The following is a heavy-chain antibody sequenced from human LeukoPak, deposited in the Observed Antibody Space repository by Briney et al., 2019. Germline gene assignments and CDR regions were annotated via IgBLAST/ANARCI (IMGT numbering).Heavy chain of an antibody. D-gene: IGHD3-10*01. Sequence: SETLSLTCTVYGGSFSSYYWSWIRQPPGKGLEWIGYIYYSGSTNYNPSLKSRVTISVDTSKNQFSLKLSSVTAADTAVYYCARELVYGSGKMGNWIDAGGQGTLVTVS. CDR2: IYYSGST. CDR1: GGSFSSYY. V-gene: IGHV4-59*01. J-gene: IGHJ5*02. CDR3: ARELVYGSGKMGNWIDA.